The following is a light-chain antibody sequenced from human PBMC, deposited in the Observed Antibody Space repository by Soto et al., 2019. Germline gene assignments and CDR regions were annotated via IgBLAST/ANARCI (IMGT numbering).Light chain of an antibody. CDR1: SSDVGTYNL. CDR3: CAYAGSSVYV. CDR2: GGT. V-gene: IGLV2-23*01. J-gene: IGLJ1*01. Sequence: QSALTQPASVSGSPGQSITISCTGTSSDVGTYNLVSWYQQRPGEAPKIIIYGGTKRPSGVSHRFSGSTSGYTASLTISGLQAEDEADFYCCAYAGSSVYVFGTGNKVTVL.